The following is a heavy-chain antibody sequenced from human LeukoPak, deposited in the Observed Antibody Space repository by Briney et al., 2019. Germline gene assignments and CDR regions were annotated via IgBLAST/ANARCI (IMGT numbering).Heavy chain of an antibody. CDR1: EFMFSDLF. Sequence: GGSLRLSCVVSEFMFSDLFLDWVRQAPGKGLEWVCRSRNNARSYTTEYAASVKRRITISRDDSKNSLYLQMDRLKTEGTAVYYYVRVGSVASSDYLDYWGQGTLVTVSS. V-gene: IGHV3-72*01. CDR3: VRVGSVASSDYLDY. J-gene: IGHJ4*02. CDR2: SRNNARSYTT. D-gene: IGHD5-12*01.